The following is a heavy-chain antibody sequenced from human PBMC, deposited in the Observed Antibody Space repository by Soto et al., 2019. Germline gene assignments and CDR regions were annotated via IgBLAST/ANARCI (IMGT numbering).Heavy chain of an antibody. CDR3: ARIRDYYGSGSYPILLDY. J-gene: IGHJ4*02. Sequence: SGPTLVNPTQTLTLTCTFSGFSLSTSGMCVSWIRQPPGKALEWLALIDWDDDKYYSTSLKTRLTISKDTSKNQVVLTMTNMDPVDTATYYCARIRDYYGSGSYPILLDYWGQGTLVTVSS. D-gene: IGHD3-10*01. V-gene: IGHV2-70*01. CDR2: IDWDDDK. CDR1: GFSLSTSGMC.